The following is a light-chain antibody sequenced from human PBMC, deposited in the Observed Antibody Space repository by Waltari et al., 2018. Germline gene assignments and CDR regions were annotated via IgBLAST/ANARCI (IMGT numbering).Light chain of an antibody. J-gene: IGLJ1*01. CDR2: DVT. CDR1: TSDIGDYYY. V-gene: IGLV2-14*03. CDR3: CSFRGGDSFV. Sequence: QSALTQPASVSGSPGQSITISCTGTTSDIGDYYYVSWYQQFPGKAPKLMIYDVTTRPSGVAGRVSGSKSGNTASLTISGLQAEDEGDYYCCSFRGGDSFVFGTGTRVTVV.